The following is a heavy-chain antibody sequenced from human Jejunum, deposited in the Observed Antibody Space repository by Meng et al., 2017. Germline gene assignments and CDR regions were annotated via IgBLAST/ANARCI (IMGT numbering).Heavy chain of an antibody. CDR2: IYHTGST. Sequence: QLLGAASGLVDLLGPLSLPRARSGDSISDSMWWSWVRPPPGRGLEWIGEIYHTGSTNYNPSLKSRVTMSLDKSKNQFFLDLTSVTAADTAVYYCARDLLGPAIAASGYFDPWGQGTLVTVSS. J-gene: IGHJ5*02. V-gene: IGHV4-4*03. D-gene: IGHD5-12*01. CDR1: GDSISDSMW. CDR3: ARDLLGPAIAASGYFDP.